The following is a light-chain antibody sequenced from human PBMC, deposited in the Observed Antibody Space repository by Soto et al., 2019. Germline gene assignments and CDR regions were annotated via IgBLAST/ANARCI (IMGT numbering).Light chain of an antibody. CDR3: QQSYGTPFT. CDR2: AAS. CDR1: QSISSY. Sequence: DIQMTQSPSSLSASVGDRVTITCRASQSISSYLNWYQQKPGKAPNLLIYAASTLQSGVPSRFSGSGSGTDFNLTISSLQPEDFATYYCQQSYGTPFTFGPGTKVDVK. V-gene: IGKV1-39*01. J-gene: IGKJ3*01.